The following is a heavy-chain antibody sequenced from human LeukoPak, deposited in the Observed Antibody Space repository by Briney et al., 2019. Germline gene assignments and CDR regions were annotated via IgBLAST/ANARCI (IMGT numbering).Heavy chain of an antibody. Sequence: GGSLRLSCAASGFTFGNYWMSWVRQAPGKGLEWVANMMQDGSEKYYVDSVKGRFTISRDNAKNSLYLQMNSLRAEDTAVYYCARRYCGGDCHSPYFDYWGQGTLVTVSS. CDR1: GFTFGNYW. J-gene: IGHJ4*02. V-gene: IGHV3-7*01. D-gene: IGHD2-21*02. CDR2: MMQDGSEK. CDR3: ARRYCGGDCHSPYFDY.